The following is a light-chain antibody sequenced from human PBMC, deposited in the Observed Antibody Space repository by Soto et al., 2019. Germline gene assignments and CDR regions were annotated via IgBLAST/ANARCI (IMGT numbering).Light chain of an antibody. CDR3: QQYINYSRT. V-gene: IGKV1-5*03. CDR1: QSIRGW. J-gene: IGKJ1*01. Sequence: DIQMTQSPSTLSASVGDRVTITCRASQSIRGWLAWYQQKPGKATNLLIYQTSNLDSGVPSHFSGSGSGTEFTLHISSLQPDNFATYYGQQYINYSRTFGQGTRVEV. CDR2: QTS.